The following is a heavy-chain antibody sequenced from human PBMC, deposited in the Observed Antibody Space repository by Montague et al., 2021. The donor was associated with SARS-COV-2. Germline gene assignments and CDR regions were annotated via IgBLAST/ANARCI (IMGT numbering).Heavy chain of an antibody. Sequence: SETLSLTCTVSGGSISSYYWNWIRETPGKGLEWNGYIYYSGTTNYNHSLKSRVTISLDTPKNQFSLNLNSVTAADTAIYYCARDQAAKISFKGAFDIWGQGRMVTVSS. CDR2: IYYSGTT. V-gene: IGHV4-59*01. J-gene: IGHJ3*02. CDR3: ARDQAAKISFKGAFDI. CDR1: GGSISSYY. D-gene: IGHD3-3*01.